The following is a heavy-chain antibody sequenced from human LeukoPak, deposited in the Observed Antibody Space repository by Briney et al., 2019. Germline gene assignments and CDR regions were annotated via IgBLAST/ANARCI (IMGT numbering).Heavy chain of an antibody. V-gene: IGHV4-34*01. D-gene: IGHD6-19*01. CDR1: GGSLSGYY. CDR3: ARGLQSVAGFDY. J-gene: IGHJ4*02. Sequence: PSETLSLTCAVYGGSLSGYYWSWIRQPPGKGLEWIGEINHSGSTNYNPSLKSRVTISVDTSKNQFSLKLSSVTAADTAVYYCARGLQSVAGFDYWGQGTLVTVSS. CDR2: INHSGST.